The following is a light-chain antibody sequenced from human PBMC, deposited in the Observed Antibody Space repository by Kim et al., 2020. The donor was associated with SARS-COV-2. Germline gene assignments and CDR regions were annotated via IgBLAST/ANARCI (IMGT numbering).Light chain of an antibody. CDR1: ESRSSSY. J-gene: IGKJ2*01. V-gene: IGKV3-20*01. Sequence: LTRGERATLSGRACESRSSSYLAWYQQKPAQAPRLLIYGASSRDPGIPERFSGRASGTEFTLTISRVEPEDFAVYYWQQVRSAQYTFGPGTKLEI. CDR2: GAS. CDR3: QQVRSAQYT.